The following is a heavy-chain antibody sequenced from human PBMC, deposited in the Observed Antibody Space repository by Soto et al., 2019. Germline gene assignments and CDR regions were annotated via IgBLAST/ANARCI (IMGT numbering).Heavy chain of an antibody. CDR3: AKVLRVQGIRYNWNYFDY. V-gene: IGHV3-21*04. J-gene: IGHJ4*02. D-gene: IGHD1-20*01. Sequence: GGSLRVSCAASRFTFSTYSMNWVRQTPGKGLEWVSSIDSTSAYRFYADSVKGRFTISRDNSKNTLYLQMNTLRAEDTAVYYCAKVLRVQGIRYNWNYFDYWGQGTLVTVSS. CDR2: IDSTSAYR. CDR1: RFTFSTYS.